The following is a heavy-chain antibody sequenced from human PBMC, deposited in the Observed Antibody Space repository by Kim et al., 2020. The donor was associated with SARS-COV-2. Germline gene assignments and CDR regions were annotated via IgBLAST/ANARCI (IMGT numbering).Heavy chain of an antibody. D-gene: IGHD3-10*01. CDR1: GGTFSSYA. V-gene: IGHV1-69*13. CDR2: IIPIFGTA. Sequence: SVKVSCKASGGTFSSYAISWVRQAPGQGLEWMGGIIPIFGTANYAQKFQGRVTITADESTSTAYMELSSLRSEDTAVYYCARNKGRFGELLSFDYWGQGTLVTVSS. CDR3: ARNKGRFGELLSFDY. J-gene: IGHJ4*02.